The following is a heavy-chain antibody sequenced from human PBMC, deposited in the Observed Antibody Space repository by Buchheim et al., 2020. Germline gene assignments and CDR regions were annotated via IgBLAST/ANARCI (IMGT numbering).Heavy chain of an antibody. CDR3: GRDPGLRLSGTPPNDY. CDR2: ISSHGSNT. J-gene: IGHJ4*02. V-gene: IGHV3-30*10. D-gene: IGHD6-19*01. CDR1: GFTFSSYA. Sequence: QVQLVESGGGVVQPGRSLRLSCAASGFTFSSYARHWVRQAEGKWDEWVAVISSHGSNTYYTDSVKGRFTLSRDHSKNTLYLQVKFVRAEDTAVYYCGRDPGLRLSGTPPNDYWGQGTL.